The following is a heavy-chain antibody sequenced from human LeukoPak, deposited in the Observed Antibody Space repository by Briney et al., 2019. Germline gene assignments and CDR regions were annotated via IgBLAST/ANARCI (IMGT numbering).Heavy chain of an antibody. V-gene: IGHV1-2*02. J-gene: IGHJ4*02. CDR1: GYTFTSYY. CDR2: INPNSGGT. Sequence: GASVKVSCKASGYTFTSYYMHWVRQAPGQGLEWMGWINPNSGGTYYAQKFQGRVTMTRDTSISTAYMELSRLRSDDTAVYYCARYTWIQLWARFDYWGQGTLVTVSS. CDR3: ARYTWIQLWARFDY. D-gene: IGHD5-18*01.